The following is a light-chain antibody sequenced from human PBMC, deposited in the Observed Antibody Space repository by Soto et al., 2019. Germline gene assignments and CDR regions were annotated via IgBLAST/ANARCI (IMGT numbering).Light chain of an antibody. CDR1: QSISQW. V-gene: IGKV1-5*01. J-gene: IGKJ1*01. Sequence: DIQMTQSPSTLSASVGDRVTITCRASQSISQWLAWSQQKPGKAPKLLIYDASTLETGVPSRFSGSASGTEFTLTISSLQPDDFATYYGQHYSTFLWTCGQGTKVEIK. CDR3: QHYSTFLWT. CDR2: DAS.